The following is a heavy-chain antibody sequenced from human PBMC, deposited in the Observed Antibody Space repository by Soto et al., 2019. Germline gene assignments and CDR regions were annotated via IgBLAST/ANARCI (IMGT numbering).Heavy chain of an antibody. J-gene: IGHJ5*02. CDR2: IIPIFGTA. CDR1: GGTFSSYA. Sequence: SVKVSCKASGGTFSSYAISWVRQAPGQGLEWMGGIIPIFGTANYAQKFQGRVTITADESTSTAYMELSSLGSEDTAVYYCARRARPEYSSSSAWHNNNWFDPWGQGTLVTVSS. V-gene: IGHV1-69*13. CDR3: ARRARPEYSSSSAWHNNNWFDP. D-gene: IGHD6-6*01.